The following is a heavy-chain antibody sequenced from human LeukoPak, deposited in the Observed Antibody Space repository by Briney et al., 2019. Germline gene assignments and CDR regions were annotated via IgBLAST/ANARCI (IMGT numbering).Heavy chain of an antibody. V-gene: IGHV4-4*07. CDR3: ARVFEWELPYYYYYMDV. Sequence: PSETLSLTCTVSGGSISSYCWSWIRQPAGKGLEWIGRIYTSGSTNYNPSLKSRVTMSVDTSKNQFSLKLSSVTAADTAVYYCARVFEWELPYYYYYMDVWGKGTTVTVSS. J-gene: IGHJ6*03. CDR2: IYTSGST. CDR1: GGSISSYC. D-gene: IGHD1-26*01.